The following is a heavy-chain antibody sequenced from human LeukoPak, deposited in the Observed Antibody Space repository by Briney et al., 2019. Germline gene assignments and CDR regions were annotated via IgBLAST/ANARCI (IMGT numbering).Heavy chain of an antibody. V-gene: IGHV1-69*05. J-gene: IGHJ4*02. Sequence: SVKVSCKASGYTFTSYGISWVRQAPGQGLEWMGGIIPIFGTASYAQKFQGRVTITTDESTSTAYMELSSLRSEDTAVYYCARGPGGSPGSYFDYWGQGTLVTVSS. CDR3: ARGPGGSPGSYFDY. D-gene: IGHD1-26*01. CDR2: IIPIFGTA. CDR1: GYTFTSYG.